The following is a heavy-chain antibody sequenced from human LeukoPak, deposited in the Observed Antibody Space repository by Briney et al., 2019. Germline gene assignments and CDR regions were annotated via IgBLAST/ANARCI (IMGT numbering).Heavy chain of an antibody. D-gene: IGHD6-19*01. Sequence: PSETLSLTCTVFGGSIRSSDDYWGWIRQPPGKGLEWIGSIHYGGITYYNPSLKSRVTISVDTSKNQFSLKLSSVTAADTAVYYCARRGSSGFLYYFDYWGQGILVIVSS. CDR2: IHYGGIT. V-gene: IGHV4-39*01. CDR1: GGSIRSSDDY. J-gene: IGHJ4*02. CDR3: ARRGSSGFLYYFDY.